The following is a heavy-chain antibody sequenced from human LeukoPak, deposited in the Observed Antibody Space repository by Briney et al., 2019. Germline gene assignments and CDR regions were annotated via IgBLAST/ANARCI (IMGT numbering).Heavy chain of an antibody. J-gene: IGHJ4*02. V-gene: IGHV3-30*18. CDR3: AKAYDFWSGYYEGGLDY. CDR2: ISYDGSNK. Sequence: PGGSLRLSCAASGFTFSSYGMHWVRQAPGKGLEWVAVISYDGSNKYYADSVKGRFTISRDNSKNTLYLQMNSLRAEDTAVYYCAKAYDFWSGYYEGGLDYWGQGTLVTVSS. D-gene: IGHD3-3*01. CDR1: GFTFSSYG.